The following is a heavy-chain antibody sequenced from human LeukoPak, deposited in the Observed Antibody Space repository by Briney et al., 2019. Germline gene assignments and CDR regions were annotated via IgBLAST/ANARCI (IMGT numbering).Heavy chain of an antibody. J-gene: IGHJ5*02. Sequence: GGTLRLSCAASGFTFSSYGMSWVRQAPGKGLEWVSAISGSGGSTYYADSVKGRFTISRDNSKNTLYLQMNSLRAEDTAVYYCAKTLGIAAAWPWFDPWGQGTLVTVSS. V-gene: IGHV3-23*01. D-gene: IGHD6-13*01. CDR2: ISGSGGST. CDR1: GFTFSSYG. CDR3: AKTLGIAAAWPWFDP.